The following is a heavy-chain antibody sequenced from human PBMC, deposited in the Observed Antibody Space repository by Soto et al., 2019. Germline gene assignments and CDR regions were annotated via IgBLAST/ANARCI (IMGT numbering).Heavy chain of an antibody. J-gene: IGHJ4*02. CDR3: ARGSVSFDS. D-gene: IGHD3-10*01. CDR2: INAGDGNT. CDR1: GYIFTNYA. Sequence: QVHLVQSGAEVKKPGASVNVSCKASGYIFTNYAIHWVRQAPGQRLEWMGRINAGDGNTRYSQNFQDRVTITRDTSASTAYMQLSSLTSEASTLYFCARGSVSFDSWGQGNLVTVSS. V-gene: IGHV1-3*01.